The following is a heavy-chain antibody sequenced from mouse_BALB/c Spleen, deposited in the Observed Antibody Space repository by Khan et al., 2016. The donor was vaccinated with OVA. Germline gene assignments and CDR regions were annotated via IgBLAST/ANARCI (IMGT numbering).Heavy chain of an antibody. D-gene: IGHD2-4*01. CDR3: ARRGYDYGRGALFAY. CDR1: GFSLTNYS. CDR2: IWSAGST. J-gene: IGHJ3*01. V-gene: IGHV2-2*02. Sequence: QVQLKESGPGLVQPSQSLSITCTVSGFSLTNYSVHWFRQSPGKGLEWLGVIWSAGSTDYNAAFISRLTISKDTSRSQVFFKMNSLQPNDTAIYYCARRGYDYGRGALFAYWGQGTLVTVSA.